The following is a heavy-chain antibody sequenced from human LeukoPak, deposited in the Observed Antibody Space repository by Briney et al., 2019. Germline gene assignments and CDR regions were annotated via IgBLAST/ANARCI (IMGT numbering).Heavy chain of an antibody. J-gene: IGHJ4*02. CDR3: VRDPGNHFDY. CDR2: IRYDGSNK. Sequence: GGSLRLSFAASGFTFSSYGMHWVRQAPGKGLEWVVFIRYDGSNKYYADSVKGRFTISRDNSKNTLYLQMSSLRAEDTAVYYCVRDPGNHFDYWGQGALVTVSS. V-gene: IGHV3-30*02. D-gene: IGHD1-14*01. CDR1: GFTFSSYG.